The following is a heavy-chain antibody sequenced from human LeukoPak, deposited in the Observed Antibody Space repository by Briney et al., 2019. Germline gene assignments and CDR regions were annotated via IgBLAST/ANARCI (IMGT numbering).Heavy chain of an antibody. J-gene: IGHJ4*02. CDR3: AKHGFGVFEGY. Sequence: GGSLRLSCAASGFTFSSDAMSWVRQAPGKGLEWVSAISGSGGSTYYADSVKGRFTISRDNSKNTLYLQMNSLRAEDTAVYYCAKHGFGVFEGYWGQGTLVTVSS. D-gene: IGHD3-10*01. CDR1: GFTFSSDA. V-gene: IGHV3-23*01. CDR2: ISGSGGST.